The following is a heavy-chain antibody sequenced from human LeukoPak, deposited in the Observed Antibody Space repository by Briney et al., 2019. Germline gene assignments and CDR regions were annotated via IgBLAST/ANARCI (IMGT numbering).Heavy chain of an antibody. CDR3: AKDLDYGDYVAVARGWFDP. V-gene: IGHV3-23*01. J-gene: IGHJ5*02. Sequence: GGSLRLSCAASGFTFSSYAMSWVRQAPGKGLEWVSAISGSGGSTYYADSVKGRFTISRDNSKNTLYLQMNSLRAEDTAVYYCAKDLDYGDYVAVARGWFDPWGQGTLVTVSS. D-gene: IGHD4-17*01. CDR1: GFTFSSYA. CDR2: ISGSGGST.